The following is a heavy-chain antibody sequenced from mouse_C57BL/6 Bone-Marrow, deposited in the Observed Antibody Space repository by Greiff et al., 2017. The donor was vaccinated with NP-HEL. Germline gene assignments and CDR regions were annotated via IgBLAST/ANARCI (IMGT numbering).Heavy chain of an antibody. D-gene: IGHD2-1*01. J-gene: IGHJ4*01. CDR2: INYDGSST. CDR1: GFTFSDYY. Sequence: EVQRVESEGGLVQPGSSMKLSCTASGFTFSDYYMAWVRQVPEKGLEWVANINYDGSSTYYLDSLKSRFIISRDNAKNILYLQMSSLKSEDTATYYCAREDYYGDAMDYWGQGTSVTVSS. CDR3: AREDYYGDAMDY. V-gene: IGHV5-16*01.